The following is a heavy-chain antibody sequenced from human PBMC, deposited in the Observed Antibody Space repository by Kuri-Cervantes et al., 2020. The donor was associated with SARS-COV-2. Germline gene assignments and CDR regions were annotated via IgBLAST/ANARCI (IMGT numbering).Heavy chain of an antibody. D-gene: IGHD6-13*01. J-gene: IGHJ4*02. V-gene: IGHV3-23*01. CDR3: AKDLSRAAALTGAQVL. CDR1: GFTFSSYA. Sequence: LALTCAASGFTFSSYAMSWVRQAPGKGLEWVSAISGSGGSTYYADSVKGRFTISRDNSKNTLYLQMNSLRAEDTAVNYCAKDLSRAAALTGAQVLWGQGTLVTVSS. CDR2: ISGSGGST.